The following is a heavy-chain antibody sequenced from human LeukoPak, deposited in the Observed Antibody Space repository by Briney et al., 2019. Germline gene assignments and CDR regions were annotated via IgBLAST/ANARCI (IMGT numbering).Heavy chain of an antibody. D-gene: IGHD3-22*01. Sequence: GGSLRLSCAASGFTFSSYSMDWVRQAPGEGLEWVSYISSSSSTIYYADSVKGRFTISRDNAKNSLYLQMNSLRADDTAVYYCARDHHRRLYDSQARDTFDIWGQGTMVTVSS. CDR3: ARDHHRRLYDSQARDTFDI. CDR2: ISSSSSTI. V-gene: IGHV3-48*01. J-gene: IGHJ3*02. CDR1: GFTFSSYS.